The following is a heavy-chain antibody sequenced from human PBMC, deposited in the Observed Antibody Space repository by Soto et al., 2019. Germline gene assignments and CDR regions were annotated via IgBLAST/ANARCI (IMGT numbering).Heavy chain of an antibody. CDR1: GGSFSGYY. Sequence: SETLSLTCAVYGGSFSGYYWSWIRQSPGKGLEWIGEINHSGSTNYNPSLKSRVTISVDTSKNQFSLKLSSVAAADTAVYYCARGLSQVLRFLEWLSYNWFDPWGQGTLVTVS. V-gene: IGHV4-34*01. CDR2: INHSGST. D-gene: IGHD3-3*01. CDR3: ARGLSQVLRFLEWLSYNWFDP. J-gene: IGHJ5*02.